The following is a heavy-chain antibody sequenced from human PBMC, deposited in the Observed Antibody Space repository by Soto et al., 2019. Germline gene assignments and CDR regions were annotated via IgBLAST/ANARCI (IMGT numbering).Heavy chain of an antibody. J-gene: IGHJ4*02. CDR3: AILGGSSKSWSDF. Sequence: GESLKISCKGSGYSFTNYWIGWVRQMPGKGLEWMGIIDPSDSDTRYGPSFQGQVTISADKSISTAYLRWSSLKASDTAMYYCAILGGSSKSWSDFWGQGTLVTVSS. CDR2: IDPSDSDT. V-gene: IGHV5-51*01. CDR1: GYSFTNYW. D-gene: IGHD6-13*01.